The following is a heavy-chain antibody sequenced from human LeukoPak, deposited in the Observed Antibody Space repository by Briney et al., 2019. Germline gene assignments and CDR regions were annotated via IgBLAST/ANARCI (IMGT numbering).Heavy chain of an antibody. CDR2: MYYSGST. Sequence: PADTLALPCPVSGGSISSGDYYWGWVRQPPGKGLEWIGYMYYSGSTYYNPSLKSRVVISVDTSKNQFSLKLSSVTAADTAVYYCARPYYYDSRIDPWGQGILVTVSS. D-gene: IGHD3-22*01. J-gene: IGHJ5*02. CDR3: ARPYYYDSRIDP. CDR1: GGSISSGDYY. V-gene: IGHV4-30-4*02.